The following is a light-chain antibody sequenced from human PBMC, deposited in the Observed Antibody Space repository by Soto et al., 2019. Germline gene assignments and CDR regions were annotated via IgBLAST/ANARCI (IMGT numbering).Light chain of an antibody. V-gene: IGLV2-14*01. CDR1: SSDVGAYDY. Sequence: QSALTQPASVSGSRGQSITVSWTGTSSDVGAYDYVSWYQHHPGKAPKLIIYEVTNRPSGVSNRFSGSKSGNTASLTISGLQAEDEADYYCNSYTRSTKYVFGTGTKVT. CDR3: NSYTRSTKYV. J-gene: IGLJ1*01. CDR2: EVT.